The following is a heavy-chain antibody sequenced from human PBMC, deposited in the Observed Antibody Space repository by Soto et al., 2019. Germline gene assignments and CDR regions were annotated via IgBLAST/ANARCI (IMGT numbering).Heavy chain of an antibody. CDR3: ARDLMAVAGLNSFDY. J-gene: IGHJ4*02. D-gene: IGHD6-19*01. Sequence: GGSLRLSCAASGFTFSSYGMHWVRQAPGKGLEWVAVIWYDGSNKYYADSVKGRFTISRDNSKNTLYLQMNSLRAEDTAVYYCARDLMAVAGLNSFDYWGQGTLVTVSS. CDR2: IWYDGSNK. V-gene: IGHV3-33*08. CDR1: GFTFSSYG.